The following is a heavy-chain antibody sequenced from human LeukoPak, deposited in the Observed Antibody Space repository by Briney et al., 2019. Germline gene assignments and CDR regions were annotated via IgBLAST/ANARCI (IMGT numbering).Heavy chain of an antibody. CDR2: IDQDGSET. Sequence: PGGSLRLSCAASGFTFNRYWMNWVRQAPGKGLEWVANIDQDGSETFLVDSVKGRFTISRDNAKNSLFLQMNSLRAEDTAVYYCAKHSGPYYFDYWGQGTLVTVSS. J-gene: IGHJ4*02. V-gene: IGHV3-7*03. D-gene: IGHD3-10*01. CDR3: AKHSGPYYFDY. CDR1: GFTFNRYW.